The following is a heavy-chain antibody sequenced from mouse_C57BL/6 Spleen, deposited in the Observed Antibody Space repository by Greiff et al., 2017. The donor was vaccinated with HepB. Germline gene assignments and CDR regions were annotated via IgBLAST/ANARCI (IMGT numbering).Heavy chain of an antibody. V-gene: IGHV1-80*01. D-gene: IGHD4-1*01. CDR2: IYPGDGDT. Sequence: QVQLQQSGAELVKPGASVKISCKASGYAFSSYWMNWVKQRPGKGLEWIGQIYPGDGDTNYNGKFKGKATLTADNSSSTAYMQLSSLTSEDSAVYFCARITGTYYFDYWGQGTTLTVSS. CDR1: GYAFSSYW. J-gene: IGHJ2*01. CDR3: ARITGTYYFDY.